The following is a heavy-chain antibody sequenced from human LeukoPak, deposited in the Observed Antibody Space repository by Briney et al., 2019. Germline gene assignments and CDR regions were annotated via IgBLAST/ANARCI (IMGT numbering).Heavy chain of an antibody. CDR1: GFSFSIYG. CDR2: ISYDGSNE. V-gene: IGHV3-30*18. J-gene: IGHJ2*01. Sequence: PGGSLRLSCAASGFSFSIYGMHWVRQVPGKGLECVAVISYDGSNENYADSVKGRFTISRDNSKNTLYLQMNSLKNEDTAVYSCAKDPHRYRSSNNCYAWRFDLWGRGTLVTVSS. D-gene: IGHD2-2*01. CDR3: AKDPHRYRSSNNCYAWRFDL.